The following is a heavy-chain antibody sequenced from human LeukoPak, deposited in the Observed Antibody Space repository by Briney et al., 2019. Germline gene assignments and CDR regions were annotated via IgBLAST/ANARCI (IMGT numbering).Heavy chain of an antibody. CDR1: GGTFISYA. Sequence: GASVKVSCKASGGTFISYAISWVRQAPGQGLEWMGRIIPILGIANYAQKFQGRVTITTDESTSTAYMELSSLRSEDTAVYYCARASVVVAAELGYYYMDVWGKGTTVTVSS. CDR3: ARASVVVAAELGYYYMDV. CDR2: IIPILGIA. D-gene: IGHD2-15*01. J-gene: IGHJ6*03. V-gene: IGHV1-69*04.